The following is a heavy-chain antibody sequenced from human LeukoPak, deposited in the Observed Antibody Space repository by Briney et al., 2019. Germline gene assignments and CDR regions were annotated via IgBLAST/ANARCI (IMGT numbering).Heavy chain of an antibody. CDR3: ARDRSYSSSWYWKYRDAFDI. CDR1: GFTLSSYG. CDR2: IRYDGSNK. D-gene: IGHD6-13*01. Sequence: GGSLRLSCAASGFTLSSYGMHWVRQAPGKGLEWVAFIRYDGSNKYYADSVKGRFTISRDNAKNSLYLQMNSLRAEDTAVYYCARDRSYSSSWYWKYRDAFDIWGQGTMVTVSS. V-gene: IGHV3-30*02. J-gene: IGHJ3*02.